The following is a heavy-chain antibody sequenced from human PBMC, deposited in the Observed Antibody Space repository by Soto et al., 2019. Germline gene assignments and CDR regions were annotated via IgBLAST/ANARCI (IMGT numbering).Heavy chain of an antibody. Sequence: SETLSLTCIVSGVSISSYYWSWIRQPPGKGLEWIGYISYRGTTSYNPSLESRVTISADTSTNQFSLKLSSVTAADTAVYYCARESWAVDGPSGFAYWGQGALVTVSS. CDR3: ARESWAVDGPSGFAY. V-gene: IGHV4-59*01. CDR2: ISYRGTT. J-gene: IGHJ4*02. D-gene: IGHD3-16*01. CDR1: GVSISSYY.